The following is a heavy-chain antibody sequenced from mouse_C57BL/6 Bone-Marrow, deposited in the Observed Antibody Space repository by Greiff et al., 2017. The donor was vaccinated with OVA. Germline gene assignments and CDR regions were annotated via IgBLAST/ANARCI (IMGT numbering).Heavy chain of an antibody. CDR1: GFTFTDYY. Sequence: EVKVVESGGGLVQPGGSLSLSCAASGFTFTDYYMSWVRQPPGKALEWLGFIRNKANGYTTEYSASVKGRFTISRDNSQSILYLQMNALRAEDSATYYCARFGGGYYVDWYFDVWGTGTTVTVSS. J-gene: IGHJ1*03. V-gene: IGHV7-3*01. CDR3: ARFGGGYYVDWYFDV. D-gene: IGHD2-3*01. CDR2: IRNKANGYTT.